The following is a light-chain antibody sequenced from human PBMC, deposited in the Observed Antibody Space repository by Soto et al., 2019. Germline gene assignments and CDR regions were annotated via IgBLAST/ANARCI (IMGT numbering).Light chain of an antibody. CDR2: GAS. V-gene: IGKV3-20*01. J-gene: IGKJ2*01. CDR3: QQYGRSPPYT. Sequence: EIVLTQSPGTLSLSPGERATLSCRASQSVSSSYLAWYQQKPGQAPRLLIYGASSRATGIPDRFSGSGSGRDFTLTISRLEPEDFAVYFYQQYGRSPPYTFGQGTKVEI. CDR1: QSVSSSY.